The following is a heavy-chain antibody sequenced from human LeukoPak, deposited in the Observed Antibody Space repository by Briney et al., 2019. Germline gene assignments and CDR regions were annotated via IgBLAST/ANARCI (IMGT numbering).Heavy chain of an antibody. CDR1: GFTFSNSG. CDR2: LSNDAINK. V-gene: IGHV3-30*18. D-gene: IGHD2-15*01. Sequence: PGGSLRLSCTASGFTFSNSGMHWVRQAPGKGLEWVAVLSNDAINKYYADSVKGRFTISRDNSKNTLYLQMNSLRAEDTAVYYCAKGASGGGTYKDYWGQGTLVTVSS. CDR3: AKGASGGGTYKDY. J-gene: IGHJ4*02.